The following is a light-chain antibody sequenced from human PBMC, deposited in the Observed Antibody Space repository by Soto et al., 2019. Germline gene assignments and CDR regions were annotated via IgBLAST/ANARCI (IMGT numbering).Light chain of an antibody. J-gene: IGKJ1*01. CDR2: TAS. V-gene: IGKV1-39*01. CDR3: QQSYSTLRT. CDR1: QSISSY. Sequence: DIQMTQSPSSLSASVGDRVTITCRASQSISSYLNWYQQKPGKAPNLLIYTASSFHSGVPSRFSGSGSGTDFTLTISSLQPEDFATYYCQQSYSTLRTFGQGTRWIS.